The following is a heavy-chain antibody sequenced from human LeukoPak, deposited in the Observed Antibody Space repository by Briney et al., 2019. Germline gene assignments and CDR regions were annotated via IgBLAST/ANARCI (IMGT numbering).Heavy chain of an antibody. CDR2: ISAYNGNT. D-gene: IGHD2-2*01. CDR1: GYTFTSYG. V-gene: IGHV1-18*01. CDR3: ARTLVVPVASDAFDI. Sequence: ASVKVSCKASGYTFTSYGISWVRQAPGQGLEWMGWISAYNGNTNYAQKLQGRVTMTTDTSTSTAYMELRSLRSDDTAVYYCARTLVVPVASDAFDIWGQGTMVTVSS. J-gene: IGHJ3*02.